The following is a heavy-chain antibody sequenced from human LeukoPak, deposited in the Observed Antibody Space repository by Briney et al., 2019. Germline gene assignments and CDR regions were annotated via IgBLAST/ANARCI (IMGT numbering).Heavy chain of an antibody. CDR3: ARNPRRTVAGTFDY. CDR2: ISAYNGNT. D-gene: IGHD6-19*01. J-gene: IGHJ4*02. CDR1: GYTFTSYG. V-gene: IGHV1-18*01. Sequence: ASVKVSCKASGYTFTSYGISWVRQAPGQGLEWMGWISAYNGNTNYAQKFQGRVTMTRDTSISTAYMELSRLRSDDTAVYYCARNPRRTVAGTFDYWGQGTLVTVSS.